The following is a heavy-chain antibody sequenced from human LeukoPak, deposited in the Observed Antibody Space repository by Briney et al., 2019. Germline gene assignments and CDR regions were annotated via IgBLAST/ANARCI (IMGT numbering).Heavy chain of an antibody. V-gene: IGHV1-2*02. CDR2: INPNSGGT. D-gene: IGHD3-10*01. J-gene: IGHJ4*02. CDR3: ARVKRAYLLWFGECFEY. Sequence: ASVKVSCKASGYTFTGYYIHWVRQAPGQGLEWMGWINPNSGGTNYAQKFQGRVTMTRDTSISTAYMELSRLRSDDTAVYYCARVKRAYLLWFGECFEYWGQGTLVTVSS. CDR1: GYTFTGYY.